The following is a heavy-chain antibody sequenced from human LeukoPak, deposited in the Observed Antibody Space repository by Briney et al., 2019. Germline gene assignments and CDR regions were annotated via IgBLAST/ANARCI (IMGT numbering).Heavy chain of an antibody. J-gene: IGHJ4*02. V-gene: IGHV3-21*01. CDR1: GFTFSSYI. Sequence: GGSLRLSCAACGFTFSSYIMHWVRQAPGKGLEWVSSISSGSGHIYYADSLKGRFTISRDNAKDSLYLQMNSLRVEDTAVYYCARKLYSSSWQTTVGFDYWGQGTLVTVSS. CDR3: ARKLYSSSWQTTVGFDY. D-gene: IGHD6-13*01. CDR2: ISSGSGHI.